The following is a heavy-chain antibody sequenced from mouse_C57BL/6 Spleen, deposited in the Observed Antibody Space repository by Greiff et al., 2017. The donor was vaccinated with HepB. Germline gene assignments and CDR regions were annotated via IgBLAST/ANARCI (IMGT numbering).Heavy chain of an antibody. CDR1: GYAFSSSW. J-gene: IGHJ2*01. V-gene: IGHV1-82*01. D-gene: IGHD2-4*01. CDR2: IYPGDGDT. Sequence: VKLQESGPELVKPGASVKISCKASGYAFSSSWMNWVKQRPGKGLEWIGRIYPGDGDTNYNGKFKGKATLTADKSSSTAYMQLSSLTSEDSAVYFCARRGGLQYYFDYWGQGTTLTVSS. CDR3: ARRGGLQYYFDY.